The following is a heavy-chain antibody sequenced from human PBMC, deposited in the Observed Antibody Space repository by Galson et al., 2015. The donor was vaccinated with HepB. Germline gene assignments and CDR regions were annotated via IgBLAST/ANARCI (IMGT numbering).Heavy chain of an antibody. D-gene: IGHD3-22*01. CDR3: ACVLTYYYDSSGYRDY. CDR2: IDPSDSYT. V-gene: IGHV5-10-1*01. J-gene: IGHJ4*02. CDR1: GYSFTSYW. Sequence: QSGAEVKKPGESLRISCKGSGYSFTSYWISWVRQMPGKGLEWMGRIDPSDSYTNYSPSLQGHVTISADKSISTAYLQWSSLKASDTAMYYCACVLTYYYDSSGYRDYWGQGTLVTVSS.